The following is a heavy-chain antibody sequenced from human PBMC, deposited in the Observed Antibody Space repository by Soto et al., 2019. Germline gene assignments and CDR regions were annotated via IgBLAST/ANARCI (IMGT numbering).Heavy chain of an antibody. D-gene: IGHD2-2*01. CDR2: IITVSGAA. CDR1: GGTFGSYA. CDR3: ATALGCRSTSCTLDY. V-gene: IGHV1-69*01. J-gene: IGHJ4*02. Sequence: QVQLVQSGAEVKKPGYSVKVSCKASGGTFGSYAFSWVRQAPGQGLEGMGGIITVSGAAHYAQKFQGRVTITADESTRTAYMELISLSSQDTAVYYCATALGCRSTSCTLDYWGQGTRVIVSS.